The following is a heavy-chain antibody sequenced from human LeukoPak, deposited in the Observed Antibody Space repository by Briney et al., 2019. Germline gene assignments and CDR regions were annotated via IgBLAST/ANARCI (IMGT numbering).Heavy chain of an antibody. V-gene: IGHV3-7*04. J-gene: IGHJ4*02. Sequence: GGSLRLSCEASGFPFSSYWMTWVRQAPGKGLEWVANIKQDGSKKSYVDSVKGRFTISRDNAKNSLYLQMNSLRAEDTAIYYCTRVGYIDEGIDYWGQGTLVTVSS. CDR3: TRVGYIDEGIDY. CDR2: IKQDGSKK. D-gene: IGHD5-24*01. CDR1: GFPFSSYW.